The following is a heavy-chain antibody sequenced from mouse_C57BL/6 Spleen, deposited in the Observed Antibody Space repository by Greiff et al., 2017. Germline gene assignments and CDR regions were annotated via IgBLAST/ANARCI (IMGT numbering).Heavy chain of an antibody. CDR2: IHPNSGST. CDR3: ARWEDGYDVESFDY. CDR1: GYTFTSYW. D-gene: IGHD2-2*01. Sequence: QVQLQQPGAELVKPGASVKLSCTASGYTFTSYWLHWVKQRPGQGLEWIGMIHPNSGSTNYNETFMSRATLTVDNSSSTAYMQLSSVTSEDSAVDYCARWEDGYDVESFDYWGQGTTLTVSS. V-gene: IGHV1-64*01. J-gene: IGHJ2*01.